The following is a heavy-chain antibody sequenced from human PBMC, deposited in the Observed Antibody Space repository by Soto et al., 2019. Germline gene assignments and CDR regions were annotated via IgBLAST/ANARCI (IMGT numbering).Heavy chain of an antibody. J-gene: IGHJ4*02. CDR3: AKDDGTDYYDSSGYPY. CDR2: ISGSGGST. Sequence: GGSLRLSCAASGFTFSSYAMSWVRQAPGKGLEWVSAISGSGGSTYYADSVKGRFTISRDNSKNTLYLQMNSLRAEDTAVYYCAKDDGTDYYDSSGYPYWGQGTLVTVSS. CDR1: GFTFSSYA. D-gene: IGHD3-22*01. V-gene: IGHV3-23*01.